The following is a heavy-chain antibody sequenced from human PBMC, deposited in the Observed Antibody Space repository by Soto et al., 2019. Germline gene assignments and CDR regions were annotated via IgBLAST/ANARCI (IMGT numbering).Heavy chain of an antibody. V-gene: IGHV3-48*01. CDR2: ISSSSSTI. D-gene: IGHD2-2*01. J-gene: IGHJ6*02. CDR1: GFTFSSYS. Sequence: GGSLRLSCAASGFTFSSYSMNWVRQAPGKGLEWVSYISSSSSTIYYADSVKGRFTISRDNAKNSLYLQMNSLRAEDTAVYYCARDCSSTSCYYYYYGMDVWGQGTTVTVSS. CDR3: ARDCSSTSCYYYYYGMDV.